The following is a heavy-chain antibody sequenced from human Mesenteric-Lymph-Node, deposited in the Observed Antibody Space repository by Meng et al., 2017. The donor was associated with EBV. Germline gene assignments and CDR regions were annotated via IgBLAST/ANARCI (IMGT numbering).Heavy chain of an antibody. CDR2: VYWDDDK. V-gene: IGHV2-5*08. D-gene: IGHD3-3*01. J-gene: IGHJ4*02. Sequence: QGSGPGLVKPSETLSLTCTVSGGSVSSGSYYWSWIRQPPGQALEWLALVYWDDDKRYSPSLKSRLSITKNTSKNQVVLTMADMDPVDTGTYYCAGWSARLEYWGPGTLVTVSS. CDR3: AGWSARLEY. CDR1: GGSVSSGSYY.